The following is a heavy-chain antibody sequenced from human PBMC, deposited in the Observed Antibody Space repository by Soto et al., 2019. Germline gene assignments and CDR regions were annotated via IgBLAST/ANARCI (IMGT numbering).Heavy chain of an antibody. V-gene: IGHV3-33*01. CDR1: GFTFSSYG. CDR2: IWYDGSNK. J-gene: IGHJ3*02. D-gene: IGHD4-17*01. Sequence: ESGGGVVQPGRSLRLSCAPSGFTFSSYGMHWARQAPGKGLEWVAVIWYDGSNKVYADSVKGRFIISRDNSKNTLYLQMNSLRAEDTAVYYCARDLSGDYGALDTWGQGTMVTVSS. CDR3: ARDLSGDYGALDT.